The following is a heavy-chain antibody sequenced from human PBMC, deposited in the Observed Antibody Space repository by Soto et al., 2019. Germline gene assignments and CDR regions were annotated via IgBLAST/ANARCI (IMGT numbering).Heavy chain of an antibody. CDR3: ASAIFGSPYPYYYYYYGMDV. CDR1: GGTFSSYA. V-gene: IGHV1-69*13. Sequence: SVKVSCKASGGTFSSYAISWVRQAPGQGLEWMGGIIPIFGTANYAQKFQGRVTITADESTSTAYMELSSLRSEDTAVYYCASAIFGSPYPYYYYYYGMDVWGQGTTVTVSS. D-gene: IGHD3-3*01. CDR2: IIPIFGTA. J-gene: IGHJ6*02.